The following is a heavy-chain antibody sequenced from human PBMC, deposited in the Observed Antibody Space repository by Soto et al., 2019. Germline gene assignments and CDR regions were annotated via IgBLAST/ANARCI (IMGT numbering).Heavy chain of an antibody. V-gene: IGHV4-39*01. Sequence: SETLSLTCTVSGGSISSSSYYWGWIRQPPGKGLEWIGSIYYSGSTYYNPSLKSRVTISVDTPKNQFSLKLSSVTAADTAVYYCARRRGYSYGYFDYWGQGTLVTVSS. D-gene: IGHD5-18*01. CDR2: IYYSGST. J-gene: IGHJ4*02. CDR3: ARRRGYSYGYFDY. CDR1: GGSISSSSYY.